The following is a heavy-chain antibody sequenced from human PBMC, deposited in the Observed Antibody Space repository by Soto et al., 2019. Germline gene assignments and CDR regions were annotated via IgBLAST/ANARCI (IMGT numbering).Heavy chain of an antibody. CDR1: GGTFSSHA. J-gene: IGHJ5*02. CDR2: IIPIFETA. V-gene: IGHV1-69*01. CDR3: XXXXXXSWIGNP. Sequence: QVHLVQSGAEVTKAGSSVKVSCKASGGTFSSHAFSWVRQAPGQGLEWVWGIIPIFETANYAQEFQGRVTISADESXXXXXXXXXXXXXXXXXXXXXXXXXXXSWIGNPWGPGTQVTVS. D-gene: IGHD2-2*03.